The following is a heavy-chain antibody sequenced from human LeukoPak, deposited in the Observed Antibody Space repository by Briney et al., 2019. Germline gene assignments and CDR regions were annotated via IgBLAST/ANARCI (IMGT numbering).Heavy chain of an antibody. D-gene: IGHD3-16*02. CDR1: GYTFTGYY. CDR2: INPNSGGT. CDR3: ARDRYVWGSYPDY. V-gene: IGHV1-2*06. J-gene: IGHJ4*02. Sequence: ASVKVSCQASGYTFTGYYMHWVRQAPGQGLEWMGRINPNSGGTNYAQKFQGRVTMTRDTSISTAYMELSRLRSDDTAVYYCARDRYVWGSYPDYWGQGTLVTVSS.